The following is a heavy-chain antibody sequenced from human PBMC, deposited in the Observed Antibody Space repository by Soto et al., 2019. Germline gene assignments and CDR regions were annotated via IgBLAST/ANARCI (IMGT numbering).Heavy chain of an antibody. CDR3: ARARITAMLDY. J-gene: IGHJ4*02. Sequence: PSETLSLTCTVSGGSISSYYWIWIRQPPGKGLEWIGYIYYSGSTNYNPSLKSRVTISVDTSKNQFSLKLSSVTAADTAVYYCARARITAMLDYWGQGTLVTVSS. D-gene: IGHD5-18*01. CDR1: GGSISSYY. V-gene: IGHV4-59*01. CDR2: IYYSGST.